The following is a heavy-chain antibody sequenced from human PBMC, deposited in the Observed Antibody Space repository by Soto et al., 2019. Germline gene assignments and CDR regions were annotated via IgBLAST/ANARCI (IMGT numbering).Heavy chain of an antibody. CDR2: IFSSGST. J-gene: IGHJ4*02. CDR1: GGSINTFY. D-gene: IGHD5-12*01. Sequence: ASETLSLTCTVSGGSINTFYWSWVRQPAGKGLEWIGRIFSSGSTSFNPSLESRVAMSVDTSKNHFSLNLSSVTAADMAAYYCAREGSYSAYNFAHGIQLWSFDFWGQGALVTVSS. CDR3: AREGSYSAYNFAHGIQLWSFDF. V-gene: IGHV4-4*07.